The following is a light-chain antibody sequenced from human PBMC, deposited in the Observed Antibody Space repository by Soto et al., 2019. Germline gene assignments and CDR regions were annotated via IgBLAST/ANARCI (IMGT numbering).Light chain of an antibody. CDR2: EVS. CDR3: SSYTSISTLV. J-gene: IGLJ2*01. CDR1: SSDVGGYKF. Sequence: QSAPTQPASVSGSPGQSITISCTGTSSDVGGYKFVSWYQQHPGKAPKVMIYEVSNRPSGVSNRFSGSKSGNTASLTISGLQAEDEADYYCSSYTSISTLVFGGGTQLTVL. V-gene: IGLV2-14*01.